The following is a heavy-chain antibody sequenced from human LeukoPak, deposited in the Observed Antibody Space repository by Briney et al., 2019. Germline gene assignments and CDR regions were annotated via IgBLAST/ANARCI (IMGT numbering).Heavy chain of an antibody. V-gene: IGHV3-23*01. J-gene: IGHJ4*02. Sequence: PGGSLRLSCAASGFTFSSYAMSWVRQAPGKGLEWVSAISGSGGSTYYADSVKGRFAISRDNSKNTLYLQMNSLRAEDTAVYSCAKEDSGGGPGLLDYWGQGTLVTVSS. D-gene: IGHD4-23*01. CDR2: ISGSGGST. CDR3: AKEDSGGGPGLLDY. CDR1: GFTFSSYA.